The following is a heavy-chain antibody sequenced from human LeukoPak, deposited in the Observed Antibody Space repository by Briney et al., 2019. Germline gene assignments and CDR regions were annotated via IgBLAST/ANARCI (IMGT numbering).Heavy chain of an antibody. CDR2: INPNSGGT. CDR1: GYTFTGYY. CDR3: ATTIFGVVIQGTNWFDP. D-gene: IGHD3-3*01. V-gene: IGHV1-2*02. Sequence: ASVKVSCKASGYTFTGYYVHWVRQAPGQGLEWMGWINPNSGGTNYAQKFQGRVTMTRDTSISTAYMELSRLRSDDTAVYYCATTIFGVVIQGTNWFDPWGQGTLVTVSS. J-gene: IGHJ5*02.